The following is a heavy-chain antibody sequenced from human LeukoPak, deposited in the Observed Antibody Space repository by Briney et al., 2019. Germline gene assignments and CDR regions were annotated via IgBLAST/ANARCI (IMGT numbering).Heavy chain of an antibody. CDR1: GGSITSVSYS. V-gene: IGHV4-30-4*07. Sequence: SQTLSLTCTVSGGSITSVSYSWPWLRQPPGKGLEWLGYIYSSGSAYYNPSPKSRVTISVDTSKNHFSLRLTSVTAADTAVYYCARGGSPTPQTRTGYFDYWGQGTLVTVSA. CDR3: ARGGSPTPQTRTGYFDY. J-gene: IGHJ4*02. CDR2: IYSSGSA. D-gene: IGHD6-19*01.